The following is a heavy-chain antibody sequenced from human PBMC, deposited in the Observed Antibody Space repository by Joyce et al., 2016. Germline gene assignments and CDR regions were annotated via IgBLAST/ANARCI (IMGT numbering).Heavy chain of an antibody. J-gene: IGHJ4*02. CDR3: ARETVTQTWDC. Sequence: EVQLVESGGGLVQPGGSLRLSCAASGFTFSSHNMNWVRQAPGKGLEWVSNISRSSSTIYYADSGKGRFTISRDNAKNSLYLQMNSLRAEDTAVYYCARETVTQTWDCWGQGTLVTVSS. V-gene: IGHV3-48*04. CDR2: ISRSSSTI. D-gene: IGHD4-17*01. CDR1: GFTFSSHN.